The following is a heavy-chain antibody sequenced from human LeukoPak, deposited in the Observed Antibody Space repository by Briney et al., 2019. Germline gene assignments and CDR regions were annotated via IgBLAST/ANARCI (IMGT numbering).Heavy chain of an antibody. CDR3: ARGFRGDNFDY. CDR1: GRPISSSRYY. D-gene: IGHD7-27*01. J-gene: IGHJ4*02. V-gene: IGHV4-39*07. Sequence: SDTLSLTCTVSGRPISSSRYYWGWIPQPPGKGLEWIGGLYYSGHTYYTPSPKSRVTISVDTSKNKFSLKLSSVTAADTAVYFCARGFRGDNFDYWGQGTLVTVSS. CDR2: LYYSGHT.